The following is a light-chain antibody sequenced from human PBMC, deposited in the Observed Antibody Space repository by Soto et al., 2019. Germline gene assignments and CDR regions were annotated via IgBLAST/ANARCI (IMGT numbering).Light chain of an antibody. Sequence: QSALTQPASVSGSPGQSITISCTGTSSDVGGYNYVSWYQQHPGKAPKLMIYDVSNRPSGVSNRFSDSKSGNTASLTISGLQAEDEADYYYSSYTSSSPYVFGAGTKVTVL. V-gene: IGLV2-14*01. J-gene: IGLJ1*01. CDR1: SSDVGGYNY. CDR2: DVS. CDR3: SSYTSSSPYV.